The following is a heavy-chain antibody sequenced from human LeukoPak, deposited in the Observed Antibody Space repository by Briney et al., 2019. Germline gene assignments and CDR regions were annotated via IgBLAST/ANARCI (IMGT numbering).Heavy chain of an antibody. Sequence: GASVKVSCKTSGYIFSNYDINWVRQAPGQGLEWMGGIIPIFGTANYAQKFQGRVTITADESTSTAYMELSSLRSEDTAVYYCARGGVSVVVRTFDAFDIWDQGTMVTVSS. V-gene: IGHV1-69*13. J-gene: IGHJ3*02. D-gene: IGHD3-22*01. CDR3: ARGGVSVVVRTFDAFDI. CDR2: IIPIFGTA. CDR1: GYIFSNYD.